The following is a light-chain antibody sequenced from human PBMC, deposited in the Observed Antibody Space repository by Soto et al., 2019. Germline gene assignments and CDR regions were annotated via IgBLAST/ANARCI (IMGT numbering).Light chain of an antibody. V-gene: IGLV4-69*01. CDR3: QTWGTGIHV. Sequence: QLVLTQSPSASASLGASVKLTCTLSSGHSSYAIAWHQQQPEKGHRYLMKLNRDGSHSKGDGIPDRFSCSSSGAERYLIISSLQSEDEADYYCQTWGTGIHVFGTGTKLTVL. CDR2: LNRDGSH. J-gene: IGLJ1*01. CDR1: SGHSSYA.